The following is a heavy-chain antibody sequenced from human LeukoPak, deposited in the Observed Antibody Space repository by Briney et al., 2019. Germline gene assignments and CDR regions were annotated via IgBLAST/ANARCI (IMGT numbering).Heavy chain of an antibody. CDR2: ITFSGNDV. V-gene: IGHV3-21*01. CDR1: GFSFSSYS. D-gene: IGHD6-13*01. CDR3: ARDLGGIAADGTAY. Sequence: GGSLRLSCAASGFSFSSYSMNWVRQAPGKGLEWVASITFSGNDVYYADSVKGRFTISRDNAKNSLFLQINSLRVEDTAVYYCARDLGGIAADGTAYWGQGTLVTVSS. J-gene: IGHJ4*02.